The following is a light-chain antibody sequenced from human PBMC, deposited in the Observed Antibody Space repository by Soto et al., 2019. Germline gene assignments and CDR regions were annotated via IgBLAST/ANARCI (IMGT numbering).Light chain of an antibody. V-gene: IGKV1-39*01. CDR1: QSISRY. CDR2: AAS. Sequence: DIQMTQSPSSLSASAGDRVTITCRASQSISRYLHWYQQKPGKAPELLIYAASSLQSGVPSRCSGSGSGTDFTLTISSLQPEDFATYYCQQSYSTPQTFGQGTKVDIK. CDR3: QQSYSTPQT. J-gene: IGKJ1*01.